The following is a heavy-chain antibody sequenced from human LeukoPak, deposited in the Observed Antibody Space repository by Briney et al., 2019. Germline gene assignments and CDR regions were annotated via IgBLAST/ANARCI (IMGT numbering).Heavy chain of an antibody. Sequence: GGSLRLSCAASGFTFSSYEMNWVRQAPGKGLEWVLYISSSNTIYYADSVKGRFTISRDNAKNSLYLQMNSLRAEDTAVYYCARWGVGDYWGQGTLVTVSS. V-gene: IGHV3-48*03. CDR2: ISSSNTI. CDR3: ARWGVGDY. J-gene: IGHJ4*02. CDR1: GFTFSSYE. D-gene: IGHD1-26*01.